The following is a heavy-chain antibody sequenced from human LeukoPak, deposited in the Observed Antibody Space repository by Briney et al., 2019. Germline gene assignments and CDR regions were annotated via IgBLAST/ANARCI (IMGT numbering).Heavy chain of an antibody. J-gene: IGHJ3*02. CDR2: ISGSGGST. D-gene: IGHD3-22*01. V-gene: IGHV3-23*01. CDR3: AKHLRYFYDYDAFHM. CDR1: GFTFSSYG. Sequence: GESLRLSCAASGFTFSSYGMSWVRQAPGKGLEWVSAISGSGGSTYYADSVKGRFTISRDNSKNTLYLQMNSLKADDTAVYYCAKHLRYFYDYDAFHMWGQGTMVTVSS.